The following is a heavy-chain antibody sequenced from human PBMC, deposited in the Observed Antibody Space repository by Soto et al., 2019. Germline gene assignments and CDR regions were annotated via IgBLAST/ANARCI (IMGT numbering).Heavy chain of an antibody. CDR3: ARSYCSGGSCQYYFDY. D-gene: IGHD2-15*01. CDR1: GFTFSSYS. J-gene: IGHJ4*02. Sequence: GGSLRLSCAASGFTFSSYSMNWVRQAPGKGLEWVSYISSSSSTIYYADSVKGRFTISRDNAKNSLYLQMNSLRDEDTAVYYCARSYCSGGSCQYYFDYWGQGTLVTVSS. CDR2: ISSSSSTI. V-gene: IGHV3-48*02.